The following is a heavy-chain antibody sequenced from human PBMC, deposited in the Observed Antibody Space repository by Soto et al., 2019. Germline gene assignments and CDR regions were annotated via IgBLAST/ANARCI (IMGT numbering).Heavy chain of an antibody. CDR3: ASREPYSSSSPPQNWFDP. J-gene: IGHJ5*02. Sequence: QVQLVQSGAEVKKPGSSVKVSCKASGGTFSSYAISWVRQAPGQGLEWMGGIIPIFGTANYAQKFQGRVTITAAESTSTAYRGLSSLRSEDTAVYSCASREPYSSSSPPQNWFDPWGQGTLVTVSS. CDR1: GGTFSSYA. V-gene: IGHV1-69*12. CDR2: IIPIFGTA. D-gene: IGHD6-6*01.